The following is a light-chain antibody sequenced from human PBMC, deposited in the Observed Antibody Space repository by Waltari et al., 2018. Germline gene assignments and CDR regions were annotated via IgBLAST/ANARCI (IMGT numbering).Light chain of an antibody. Sequence: IVMTQSPASLAVSLGERATINCKSNHSLLFGSSRNYLAWYQQRRGQSPKLLLYWASIRESGVPDRIVGSGSGTDFTLTINNLQAEDVALYYCQHYYRAPYSFGQGTKLEI. CDR1: HSLLFGSSRNY. CDR3: QHYYRAPYS. V-gene: IGKV4-1*01. CDR2: WAS. J-gene: IGKJ2*03.